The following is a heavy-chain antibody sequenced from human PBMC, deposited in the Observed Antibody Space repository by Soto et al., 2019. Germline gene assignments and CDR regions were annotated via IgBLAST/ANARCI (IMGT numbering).Heavy chain of an antibody. J-gene: IGHJ4*02. Sequence: QVQLVQSGAEVKKPGASVKVSCKASGYTFTGYYMHWVRQAPGQGLEWMGWINPNSGGTNYAQKFQGRVTMTRDTSISTAYMELSRLRSDDTAVYYCARESPYCGGDCYPDYWGQGTLVTVSS. V-gene: IGHV1-2*02. D-gene: IGHD2-21*02. CDR2: INPNSGGT. CDR3: ARESPYCGGDCYPDY. CDR1: GYTFTGYY.